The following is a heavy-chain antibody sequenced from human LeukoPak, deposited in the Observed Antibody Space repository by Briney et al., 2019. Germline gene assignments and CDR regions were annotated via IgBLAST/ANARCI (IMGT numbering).Heavy chain of an antibody. V-gene: IGHV3-53*01. CDR1: GCTISSSY. CDR3: ATDRAVPGRGYYFDC. CDR2: IYIGGST. D-gene: IGHD6-19*01. Sequence: PGGSLRLSCAASGCTISSSYMTWVRQAPGKGLEWVSTIYIGGSTYYADSVKGRFTISRDNSKNTLYLQMNSLRAEDTAVYYCATDRAVPGRGYYFDCWGQGTLVTVSS. J-gene: IGHJ4*02.